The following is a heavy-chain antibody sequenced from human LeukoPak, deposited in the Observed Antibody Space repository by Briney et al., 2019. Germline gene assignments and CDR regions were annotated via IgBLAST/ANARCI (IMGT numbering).Heavy chain of an antibody. D-gene: IGHD6-19*01. V-gene: IGHV3-33*01. J-gene: IGHJ6*02. Sequence: GGSLRLSCAASGFTFSSYGMHWVRQAPGKGLEWVAVIWYDGSNKYYVDSVKGRFTISRDNSKNTLYLQMNSLRAEDTAVYYCARERGSGWYYYGMDVWGQGTTVTVSS. CDR1: GFTFSSYG. CDR2: IWYDGSNK. CDR3: ARERGSGWYYYGMDV.